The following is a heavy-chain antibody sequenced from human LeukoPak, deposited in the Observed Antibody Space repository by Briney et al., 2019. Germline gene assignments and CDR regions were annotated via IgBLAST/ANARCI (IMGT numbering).Heavy chain of an antibody. D-gene: IGHD1-1*01. J-gene: IGHJ3*02. V-gene: IGHV4-39*07. CDR2: VYYSGST. Sequence: SETLSLTCTVSGASISSPNYYWGWIRQAPGKGLEWIGSVYYSGSTYYSSSLKSRVTIPVDRSKNQFSLKLSSVTAADTAVYYCARGLYNAFDIWGQGTMVTVSS. CDR3: ARGLYNAFDI. CDR1: GASISSPNYY.